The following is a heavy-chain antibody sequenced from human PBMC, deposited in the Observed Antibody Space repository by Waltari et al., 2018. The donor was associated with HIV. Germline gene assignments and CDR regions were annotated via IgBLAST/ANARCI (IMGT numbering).Heavy chain of an antibody. CDR3: TTVESGSYGY. J-gene: IGHJ4*02. CDR2: IKSKTDGGTT. D-gene: IGHD1-26*01. V-gene: IGHV3-15*01. Sequence: EVQLVQSGGGLVKPGGSLRLSCAACALPFSNSRMTWVRQATGKGLEWVGRIKSKTDGGTTDYAAPVKGRFTISRDDSKNTLYLQMNSLKTEDTAVYYCTTVESGSYGYWGQGTLVTVSS. CDR1: ALPFSNSR.